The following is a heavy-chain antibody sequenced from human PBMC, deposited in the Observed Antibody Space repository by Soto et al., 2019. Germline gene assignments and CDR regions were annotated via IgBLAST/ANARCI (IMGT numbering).Heavy chain of an antibody. J-gene: IGHJ4*02. Sequence: EVQLVESGGGWVQPGRSLRLSCAASGFTFDVYAMHWVRQAPGKGLEWVSGINYNSGSVGYADSVKGRFTISGDNAKNSLHLQMNSLRDEDTAVYYCAKDISLRGWVYLVVEYWGQGTLVTVSP. CDR1: GFTFDVYA. CDR2: INYNSGSV. D-gene: IGHD6-13*01. CDR3: AKDISLRGWVYLVVEY. V-gene: IGHV3-9*01.